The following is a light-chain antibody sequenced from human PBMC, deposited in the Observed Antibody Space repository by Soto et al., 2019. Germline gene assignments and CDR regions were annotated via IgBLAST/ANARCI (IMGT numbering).Light chain of an antibody. V-gene: IGLV1-40*01. CDR3: QSFDRSLTAWV. J-gene: IGLJ3*02. CDR2: ANS. CDR1: SSNIGAGYD. Sequence: QSVLTQPPSVSGAPGQRVTISCTGSSSNIGAGYDVHWYQQLPGAAPTLLISANSDRPSGVPDRFSGSKSGTSASLAITGLHTEDEADYYCQSFDRSLTAWVFGGGTKLTVL.